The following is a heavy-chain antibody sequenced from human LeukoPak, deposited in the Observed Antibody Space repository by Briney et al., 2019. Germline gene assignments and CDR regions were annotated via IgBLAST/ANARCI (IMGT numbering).Heavy chain of an antibody. D-gene: IGHD3-16*01. CDR1: GYTFTCYY. Sequence: ASVKVSCKASGYTFTCYYMHWVRQAPGQGLEWMGWINPNSGGTNYAQKFQGRVTMTRDTSISTAYMELSRLRSDDTAVYYCAGDLRPRNYYYYYMDVWGKGTTVTVSS. J-gene: IGHJ6*03. CDR2: INPNSGGT. V-gene: IGHV1-2*02. CDR3: AGDLRPRNYYYYYMDV.